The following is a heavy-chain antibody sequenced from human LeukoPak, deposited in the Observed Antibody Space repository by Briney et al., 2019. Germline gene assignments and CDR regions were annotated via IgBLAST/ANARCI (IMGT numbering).Heavy chain of an antibody. CDR1: GDSISSSNCY. J-gene: IGHJ4*02. CDR2: IYFSGGT. Sequence: SETLSLTCTVSGDSISSSNCYWGWIRQPPGKGLEWIGSIYFSGGTYYNPSLKSRVTISVDTSKNQFSLKLSSVTAAATAVYYWARRWGIAAAGTSFDYWGQGTLVTVSS. V-gene: IGHV4-39*07. D-gene: IGHD6-13*01. CDR3: ARRWGIAAAGTSFDY.